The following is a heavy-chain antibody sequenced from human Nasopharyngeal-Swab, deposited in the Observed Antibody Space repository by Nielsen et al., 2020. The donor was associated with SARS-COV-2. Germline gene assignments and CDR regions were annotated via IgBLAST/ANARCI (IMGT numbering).Heavy chain of an antibody. CDR1: GFTFSRYN. CDR3: ARDLSKDDNWFGP. Sequence: GGSLRLSCAASGFTFSRYNMKWVRQAPGKGLEWVSSISSSSTFIYYADSAKGRFTISRDNAKNSLYLQMNSLRAEDTAVYYCARDLSKDDNWFGPWGQGTLVTVSS. J-gene: IGHJ5*02. V-gene: IGHV3-21*06. CDR2: ISSSSTFI.